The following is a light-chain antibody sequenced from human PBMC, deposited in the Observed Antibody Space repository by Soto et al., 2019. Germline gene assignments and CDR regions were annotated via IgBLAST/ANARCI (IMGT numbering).Light chain of an antibody. CDR1: SSNIGAGYD. Sequence: QSVLTQPPSVSGAPGQRVTISCAGSSSNIGAGYDVHWYQQLPGTAPKLLIYGNSNRPAGLPDRFSGFKSGTSASLAITGFQAEDEADYYCQSYDCSLSGVVFGGGTKLTVL. V-gene: IGLV1-40*01. CDR2: GNS. CDR3: QSYDCSLSGVV. J-gene: IGLJ2*01.